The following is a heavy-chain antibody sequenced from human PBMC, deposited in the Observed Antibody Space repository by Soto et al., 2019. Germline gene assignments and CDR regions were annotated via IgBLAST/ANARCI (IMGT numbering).Heavy chain of an antibody. V-gene: IGHV3-7*03. D-gene: IGHD6-6*01. CDR3: ARQLGGFDC. CDR1: GFTFSSYW. Sequence: EVQLVESGGGLVQPGGSLRLSCAASGFTFSSYWMSWVRQAPGKGLELVANIKQDGSEKYYVDSVKGRFTISRDNAKNLRYLQMNSLRAEDTAVYYCARQLGGFDCWGQGTLVTVST. CDR2: IKQDGSEK. J-gene: IGHJ4*02.